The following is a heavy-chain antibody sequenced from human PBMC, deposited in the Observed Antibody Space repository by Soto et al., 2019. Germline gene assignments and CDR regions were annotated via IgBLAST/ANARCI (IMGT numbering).Heavy chain of an antibody. D-gene: IGHD1-1*01. V-gene: IGHV2-5*02. CDR1: GFSLTTSGVG. CDR2: IYWDDDN. CDR3: AHRGTSFDY. J-gene: IGHJ4*02. Sequence: QITLKESGPTLVKPTQTLTLTCTFSGFSLTTSGVGVGWIRQPPGKALEWLALIYWDDDNPHSPSPKSRLTLTNATSNNQVVLTMTIMDPVDTSTYYCAHRGTSFDYWGQGTLVTVSS.